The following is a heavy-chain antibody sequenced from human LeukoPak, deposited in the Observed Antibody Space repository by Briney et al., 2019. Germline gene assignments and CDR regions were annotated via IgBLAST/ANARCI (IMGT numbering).Heavy chain of an antibody. CDR3: ARRRGSGWLDYFDY. V-gene: IGHV4-59*01. J-gene: IGHJ4*02. CDR2: IYYSGST. D-gene: IGHD6-19*01. CDR1: GGSISSYY. Sequence: PSETLSLTCTVSGGSISSYYWSWIRQPPGKGLEWIGYIYYSGSTNYNPSLKCRVTISVDTSKNQFSLKLSSVTAADTAVYYCARRRGSGWLDYFDYWGQGALVIVSS.